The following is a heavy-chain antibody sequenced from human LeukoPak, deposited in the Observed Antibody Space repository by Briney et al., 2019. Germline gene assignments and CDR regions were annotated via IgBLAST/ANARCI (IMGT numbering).Heavy chain of an antibody. CDR3: AKDWAPYCGGDCYFNY. V-gene: IGHV3-30*18. CDR2: ISYDGSNK. J-gene: IGHJ4*02. Sequence: GGPLRLSCAAPGFIFNNYGMQWVRPAPRKRLKCVTTISYDGSNKNYADSVKGRFTISRDRSKNTVYLQMNSLRVEDTAVYYCAKDWAPYCGGDCYFNYWGQGTLVTVSS. D-gene: IGHD2-21*02. CDR1: GFIFNNYG.